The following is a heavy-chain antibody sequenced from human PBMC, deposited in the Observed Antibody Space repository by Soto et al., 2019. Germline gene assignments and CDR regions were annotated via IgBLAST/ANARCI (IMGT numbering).Heavy chain of an antibody. CDR2: IYYSGST. CDR1: GGSISSYY. D-gene: IGHD3-3*01. J-gene: IGHJ6*02. Sequence: QVQLQESGPGLVKPSETLSLTCTVSGGSISSYYWSWIRQPPGKGLEWIGYIYYSGSTYDNPSLQGRVTRSVDTSKNQFSLKLSSVTAADTAVYYCARDGLNRSGPFYYGMDVWGQGTTVTVSS. CDR3: ARDGLNRSGPFYYGMDV. V-gene: IGHV4-59*01.